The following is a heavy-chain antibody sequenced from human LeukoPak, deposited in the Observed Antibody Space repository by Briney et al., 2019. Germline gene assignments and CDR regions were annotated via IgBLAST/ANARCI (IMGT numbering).Heavy chain of an antibody. CDR3: AELGITMIGGV. CDR2: ISSSGSTI. V-gene: IGHV3-48*04. J-gene: IGHJ6*04. D-gene: IGHD3-10*02. CDR1: GFTFSSYS. Sequence: GGSLRLSCAVSGFTFSSYSMSWVRQAPGKGLEWVSYISSSGSTIYYADSVKGRFTISRDNAKNSLYLQMNSLRAEDTAVYYCAELGITMIGGVWGKGTTVTISS.